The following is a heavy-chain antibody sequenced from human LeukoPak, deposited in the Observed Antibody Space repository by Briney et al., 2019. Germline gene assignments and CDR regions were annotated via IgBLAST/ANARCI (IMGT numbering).Heavy chain of an antibody. Sequence: PGGSLRLFCAASGFTFSSYSMNWVRQAPGKGLEWVSYISSSSSTIYYAGSVKGRFTISRDNAKNSLYLQMNSLRDEDTAVYYCARESYDSSGYYFDYWGQGTLVTVSS. CDR3: ARESYDSSGYYFDY. CDR2: ISSSSSTI. D-gene: IGHD3-22*01. J-gene: IGHJ4*02. CDR1: GFTFSSYS. V-gene: IGHV3-48*02.